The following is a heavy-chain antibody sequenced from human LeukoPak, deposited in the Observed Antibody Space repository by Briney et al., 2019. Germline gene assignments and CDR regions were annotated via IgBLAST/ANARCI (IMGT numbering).Heavy chain of an antibody. J-gene: IGHJ4*02. V-gene: IGHV3-48*02. CDR3: AKDLGFQLPSYYFDY. CDR2: ISSSSSTI. D-gene: IGHD2-2*01. CDR1: GFTFSSYS. Sequence: HPGGSLSLSCATSGFTFSSYSMNWVRQAPGKGLELVSYISSSSSTIYYADSVKGRFTISRDNAKNSLYLQMNSLRDEDTAIYYCAKDLGFQLPSYYFDYWGQGTLVTVSS.